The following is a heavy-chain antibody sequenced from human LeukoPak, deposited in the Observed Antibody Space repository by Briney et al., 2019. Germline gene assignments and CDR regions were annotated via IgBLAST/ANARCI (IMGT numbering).Heavy chain of an antibody. D-gene: IGHD4-17*01. CDR1: GGSFSGYY. CDR2: INHSGST. V-gene: IGHV4-34*01. J-gene: IGHJ4*02. Sequence: SETLSLTCAVYGGSFSGYYWSWIRQPPGKGLEWIGEINHSGSTYYNPSLKSRVTISVDRSKNQFSLKLSSVTAADTAVYYCARDRGIGDYAIDYWGQGTLVTVSS. CDR3: ARDRGIGDYAIDY.